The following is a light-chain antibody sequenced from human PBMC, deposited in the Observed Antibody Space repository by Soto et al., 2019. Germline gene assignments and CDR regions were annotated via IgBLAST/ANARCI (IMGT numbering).Light chain of an antibody. CDR1: QSVDIN. J-gene: IGKJ1*01. Sequence: EIVLTQSPATLSVSPGERVTLSCRASQSVDINLAWYQQKPGQAPRLLIYGASTRATDMSGTFSGRGSGTKFTLTISNVRPEDFAVYYCQQYRSWPRTFGQGTKVDIK. CDR3: QQYRSWPRT. V-gene: IGKV3-15*01. CDR2: GAS.